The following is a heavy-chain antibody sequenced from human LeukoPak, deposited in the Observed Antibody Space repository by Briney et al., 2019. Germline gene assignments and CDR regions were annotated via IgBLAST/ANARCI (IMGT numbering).Heavy chain of an antibody. V-gene: IGHV4-59*01. CDR3: ARGAAGYSYG. J-gene: IGHJ4*02. CDR2: IYYSGST. CDR1: GGSLSSYY. D-gene: IGHD5-18*01. Sequence: SETLSLTCTVSGGSLSSYYWSWIRQPPGKGLEWIGHIYYSGSTNYNPSLKSRVTISIDTSKNQFSLRLSSVTAADTAVYYCARGAAGYSYGWGQGTLVTVSS.